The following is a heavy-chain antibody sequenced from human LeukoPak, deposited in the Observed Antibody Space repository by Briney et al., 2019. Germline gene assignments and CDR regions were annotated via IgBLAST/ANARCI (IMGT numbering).Heavy chain of an antibody. J-gene: IGHJ4*02. D-gene: IGHD6-13*01. CDR2: FDPEDGET. CDR1: GYTLTELS. CDR3: ATGRSGWYGREYYFDY. V-gene: IGHV1-24*01. Sequence: ASVKVSCKVSGYTLTELSMHWVRQAPGKGLEWMGGFDPEDGETIYAQKFQGRVTMTEDTSTDTAYMELSSLRSEDTAVYYCATGRSGWYGREYYFDYWGQGTLVTVSS.